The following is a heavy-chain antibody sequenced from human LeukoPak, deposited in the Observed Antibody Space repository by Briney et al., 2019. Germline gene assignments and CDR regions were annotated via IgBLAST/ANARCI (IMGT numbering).Heavy chain of an antibody. CDR1: GFTFSSYG. D-gene: IGHD3-9*01. CDR2: IWYDGSNK. Sequence: GGSLRLSCAASGFTFSSYGIHWVRQAPGKGLEWVAVIWYDGSNKYYADSVKGRFTISRDNSKNTVYLQMKSLRVEDTAVYYCARDQGGAYYDILPQGMDDWGKGTTVTVSS. CDR3: ARDQGGAYYDILPQGMDD. V-gene: IGHV3-33*01. J-gene: IGHJ6*04.